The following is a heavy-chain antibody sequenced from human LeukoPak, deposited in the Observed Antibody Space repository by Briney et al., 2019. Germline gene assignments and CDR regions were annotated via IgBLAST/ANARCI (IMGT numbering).Heavy chain of an antibody. J-gene: IGHJ6*03. D-gene: IGHD6-13*01. Sequence: PSETLSLTCAVSGGSISSGGYSWSWIRQPPGKGLEWIGYIYYSGSTYYNPSLKSRVTISVDTSKNQFSLKLSSVTAADTAVYYCARDCLATYSSSWYVFDYYYYYYMDVWGKGTTVTVSS. CDR2: IYYSGST. V-gene: IGHV4-30-4*07. CDR1: GGSISSGGYS. CDR3: ARDCLATYSSSWYVFDYYYYYYMDV.